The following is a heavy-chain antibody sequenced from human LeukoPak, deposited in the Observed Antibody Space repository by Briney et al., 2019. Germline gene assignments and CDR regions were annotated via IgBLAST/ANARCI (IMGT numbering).Heavy chain of an antibody. V-gene: IGHV4-38-2*02. J-gene: IGHJ4*02. CDR3: ARDLDSTVSVTTFFDY. Sequence: SETLSLTCTVSGYSITSAYYWGWIRQPPGKGLEWIGSFFLKGSTYYNPSLKSRVTISVDTSKNQFSLKLSSVTAADTAVYYCARDLDSTVSVTTFFDYWGQGTLVTVSS. CDR1: GYSITSAYY. CDR2: FFLKGST. D-gene: IGHD4-11*01.